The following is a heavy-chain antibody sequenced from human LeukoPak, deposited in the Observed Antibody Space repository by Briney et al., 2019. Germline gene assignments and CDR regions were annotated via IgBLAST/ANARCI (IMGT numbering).Heavy chain of an antibody. CDR2: IIPIFGTA. Sequence: ASVKVSWKASGGTFSSYAISWVRQAPGQGLEWMGGIIPIFGTANYAQKFQGRVTITTDESTSTAYMELSSLRSEDTAVYYCARRCSGGSCYDESPFDYWGQGTLVTVSS. CDR1: GGTFSSYA. J-gene: IGHJ4*02. D-gene: IGHD2-15*01. V-gene: IGHV1-69*05. CDR3: ARRCSGGSCYDESPFDY.